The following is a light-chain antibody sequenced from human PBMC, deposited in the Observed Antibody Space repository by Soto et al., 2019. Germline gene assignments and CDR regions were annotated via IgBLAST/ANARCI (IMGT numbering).Light chain of an antibody. V-gene: IGKV3-20*01. CDR3: QQCGSSPNT. Sequence: EIVLTQSPGTLSLSPGERATLSCRASQSVGSSYLAWYQQKPGQAPRLLIYGASSRATGIPDRFSGSGSGTDFNLTISRLEPEDFAVYYCQQCGSSPNTFGQGTKLYIK. CDR2: GAS. J-gene: IGKJ2*01. CDR1: QSVGSSY.